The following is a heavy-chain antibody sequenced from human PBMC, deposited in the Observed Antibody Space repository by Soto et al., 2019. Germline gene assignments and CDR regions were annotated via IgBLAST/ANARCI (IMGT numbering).Heavy chain of an antibody. Sequence: PGGSLRLSCAASGFTFSNAWMIWVRQAPGKGLEWVGHIKRKSDGGTTDYAAPVKGRFSISRDDSKDTAFLQMNFLKIEDTAIYYCTRPLYSGSYSTYWGQGTQVTVSS. CDR1: GFTFSNAW. J-gene: IGHJ4*02. CDR3: TRPLYSGSYSTY. CDR2: IKRKSDGGTT. D-gene: IGHD1-26*01. V-gene: IGHV3-15*01.